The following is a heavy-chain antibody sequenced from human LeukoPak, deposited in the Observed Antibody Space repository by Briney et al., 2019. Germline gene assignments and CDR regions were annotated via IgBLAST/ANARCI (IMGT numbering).Heavy chain of an antibody. CDR3: ARAVGRSSSWYTG. D-gene: IGHD6-13*01. Sequence: SETLSLTCAVYGGSFSGYYWSWIRQPPGEGLEWIGEINHSGSTNYNPSLKSRVTISVDTSKNQFSLKLSSVTAADTAVYYCARAVGRSSSWYTGWGQGTLVTVSS. CDR1: GGSFSGYY. J-gene: IGHJ4*02. CDR2: INHSGST. V-gene: IGHV4-34*01.